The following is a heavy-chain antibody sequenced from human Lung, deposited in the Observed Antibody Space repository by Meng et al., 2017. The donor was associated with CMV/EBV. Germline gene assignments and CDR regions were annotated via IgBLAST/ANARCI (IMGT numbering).Heavy chain of an antibody. CDR1: GGSFSSSSYY. J-gene: IGHJ4*02. CDR2: IYYSGST. V-gene: IGHV4-39*07. Sequence: SETLSLXXSVSGGSFSSSSYYWGWIRQPPGKGLEWIGNIYYSGSTYYNPSLKSPVTISVDTSKNQFSLKLSSVTAEDTAVYYCARWAMPYGICYTGMCFFDFWGQGTLVTVSS. D-gene: IGHD2-15*01. CDR3: ARWAMPYGICYTGMCFFDF.